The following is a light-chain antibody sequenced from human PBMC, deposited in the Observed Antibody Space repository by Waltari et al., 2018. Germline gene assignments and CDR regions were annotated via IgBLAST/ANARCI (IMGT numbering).Light chain of an antibody. CDR1: YSNVGSYDL. J-gene: IGLJ2*01. Sequence: QSALTQPASVSGPLGQSISISCSGSYSNVGSYDLVSWYHQRPGQAPKLLIYEVLKRPSGVSNRFSDSKSGNAASLTISALQPEDEGTYYCCSYASSSPRLIFGGGTELTVL. CDR3: CSYASSSPRLI. V-gene: IGLV2-23*02. CDR2: EVL.